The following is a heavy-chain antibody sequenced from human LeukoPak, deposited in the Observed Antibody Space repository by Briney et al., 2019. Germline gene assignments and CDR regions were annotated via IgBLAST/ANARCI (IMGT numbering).Heavy chain of an antibody. D-gene: IGHD3-10*01. CDR1: GFTFSSYG. Sequence: GGSLRLSCAASGFTFSSYGMHWVRQAPGKGLEWVAFIRYDGSNKYYADSVKGRFTISRDNSKNTLYLQMNSLRAEDTAVYYCAKDRGLLWFGEIGAFDIWGQGTMVTVSS. J-gene: IGHJ3*02. V-gene: IGHV3-30*02. CDR3: AKDRGLLWFGEIGAFDI. CDR2: IRYDGSNK.